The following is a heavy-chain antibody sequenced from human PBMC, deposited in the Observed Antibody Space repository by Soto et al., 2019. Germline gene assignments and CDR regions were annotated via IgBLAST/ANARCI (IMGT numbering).Heavy chain of an antibody. CDR1: AGSPSPYY. V-gene: IGHV4-59*01. CDR2: IFYTGST. J-gene: IGHJ4*02. Sequence: SQNLSVTLTVSAGSPSPYYWLGFRQSPGKGLEWIGYIFYTGSTHYNPSLKSRVTLSVDTSKNQFSLRLSSVTAADTAVYYCARVGSSGWSPDYWGQGTLVTVS. CDR3: ARVGSSGWSPDY. D-gene: IGHD6-19*01.